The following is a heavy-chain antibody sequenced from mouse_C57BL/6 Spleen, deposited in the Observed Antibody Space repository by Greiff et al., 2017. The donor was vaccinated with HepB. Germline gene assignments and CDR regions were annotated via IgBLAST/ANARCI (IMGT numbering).Heavy chain of an antibody. CDR3: ARENDCYFDY. CDR1: GFTFSSYA. J-gene: IGHJ2*01. CDR2: ISDGGSYT. D-gene: IGHD2-4*01. Sequence: EVKVVESGGGLVKPGGSLKLSCAASGFTFSSYAMSWVRQTPEKRLEWVATISDGGSYTYYPDNVKGRFTISRDNAKNNLYLQMSHLKSEDTAMYYCARENDCYFDYWGQGTTLTVSS. V-gene: IGHV5-4*01.